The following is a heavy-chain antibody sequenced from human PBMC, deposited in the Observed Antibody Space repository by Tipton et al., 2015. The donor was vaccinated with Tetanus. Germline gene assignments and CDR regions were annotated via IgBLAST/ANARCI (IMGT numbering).Heavy chain of an antibody. J-gene: IGHJ3*02. V-gene: IGHV3-23*01. CDR2: ISGSGGST. CDR1: GFTFSSYA. D-gene: IGHD3-22*01. Sequence: SLRLSCAASGFTFSSYAMSWVRQAPGKGLEWVSAISGSGGSTYYADSVKGRFTISRDNSKNTLYLQMNSLRAEDTAVYYCAKGSTERKTYYYDSSGYPPGAFDIWGQGTMVTVSS. CDR3: AKGSTERKTYYYDSSGYPPGAFDI.